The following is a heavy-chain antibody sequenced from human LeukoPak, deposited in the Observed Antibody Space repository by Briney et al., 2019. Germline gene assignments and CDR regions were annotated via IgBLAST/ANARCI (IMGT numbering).Heavy chain of an antibody. V-gene: IGHV3-9*01. CDR2: ISWNSGSI. D-gene: IGHD6-19*01. CDR3: AKGGIAVAGAQYYFDY. J-gene: IGHJ4*02. Sequence: PGGSLRLSCTVSGFTVSSNSMSWVRQAPGKGLEWVSGISWNSGSIGYADSVKGRFTISRDNAKNSLYLQMNSLRAEDTALYYCAKGGIAVAGAQYYFDYWGQGTLVTVSS. CDR1: GFTVSSNS.